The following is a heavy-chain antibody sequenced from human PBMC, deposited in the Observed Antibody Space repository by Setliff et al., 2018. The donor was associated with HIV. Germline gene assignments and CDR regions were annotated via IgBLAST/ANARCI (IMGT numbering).Heavy chain of an antibody. CDR3: ARGLSIAVVPTAPHYGDYILNDY. V-gene: IGHV1-8*02. CDR2: MNPTTGNT. Sequence: ASVKVACKASGYNFTNYDVNWVRQATGQGLEWLGWMNPTTGNTGYAHKIQGRVTMTRDTSRSTAYMELSRLRSEDTAVYYCARGLSIAVVPTAPHYGDYILNDYWGQGTLVTVSS. CDR1: GYNFTNYD. J-gene: IGHJ4*02. D-gene: IGHD4-17*01.